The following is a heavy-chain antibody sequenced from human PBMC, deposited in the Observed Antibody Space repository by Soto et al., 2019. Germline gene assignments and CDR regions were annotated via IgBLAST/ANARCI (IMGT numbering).Heavy chain of an antibody. Sequence: GSLRLSCAASGFTFSSSGMHWVRQAPGKGLEWVAIISFDGSDKYYADSVEGRFTISRDNSNNTLFLQMNSLRPDDTAMYYCAKDNPTIAHWGQGTLVTVSS. CDR1: GFTFSSSG. J-gene: IGHJ5*02. CDR2: ISFDGSDK. V-gene: IGHV3-30*18. D-gene: IGHD1-1*01. CDR3: AKDNPTIAH.